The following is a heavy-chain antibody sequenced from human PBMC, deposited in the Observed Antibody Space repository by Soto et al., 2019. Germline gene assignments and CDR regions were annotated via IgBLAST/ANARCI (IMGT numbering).Heavy chain of an antibody. CDR1: GFSFSSFG. CDR2: LSFDGITK. Sequence: GGSLRLSCAASGFSFSSFGMHWVHQAPGKGLEWVAGLSFDGITKHYADSVKGRFTISRDNSKNTMYLQMNSLRPEDTSIYYCAKDGAWELLPAYGMDVWGPGTTVTVSS. V-gene: IGHV3-30*18. CDR3: AKDGAWELLPAYGMDV. D-gene: IGHD1-26*01. J-gene: IGHJ6*01.